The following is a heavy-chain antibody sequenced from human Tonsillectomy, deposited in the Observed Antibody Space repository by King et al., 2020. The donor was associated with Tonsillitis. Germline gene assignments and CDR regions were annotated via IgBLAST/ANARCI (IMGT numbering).Heavy chain of an antibody. CDR3: ARGDYYDTLFDH. D-gene: IGHD3-22*01. J-gene: IGHJ4*02. Sequence: QLQESGPGLVKPSQTLSLTCAVSGDSISSGGYSWSWIRQPPGKGLEWIGYIYYSGTTYYNPSLKSRVTISIDTSKNHFSLRLSSVTAADTAVYYCARGDYYDTLFDHWGQGILVTVSS. V-gene: IGHV4-30-4*07. CDR1: GDSISSGGYS. CDR2: IYYSGTT.